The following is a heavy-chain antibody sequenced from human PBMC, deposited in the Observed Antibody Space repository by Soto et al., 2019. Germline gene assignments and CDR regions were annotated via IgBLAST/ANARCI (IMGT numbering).Heavy chain of an antibody. D-gene: IGHD3-10*01. CDR2: ISAYNGNT. Sequence: QVQLVQSGAEVKKPGASVKVSCKASGYTFTSYGISWVRQAPGQGLEWMGWISAYNGNTNYAQKLQGRVTMTTDTSTSTAYMELRSLRSDDTAVYYCARGPRGLRAPLLWFGEFSGFDPWGKGTLVTVSS. V-gene: IGHV1-18*01. CDR3: ARGPRGLRAPLLWFGEFSGFDP. J-gene: IGHJ5*02. CDR1: GYTFTSYG.